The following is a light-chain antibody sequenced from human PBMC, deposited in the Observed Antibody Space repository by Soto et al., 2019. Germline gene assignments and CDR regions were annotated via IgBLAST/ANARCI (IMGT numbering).Light chain of an antibody. CDR1: QSVGSY. V-gene: IGKV3-11*01. CDR2: DAS. J-gene: IGKJ2*01. Sequence: EIVLTQSPATLSLSPGERATLSCRASQSVGSYLAWYQQKPGQAPRLLIYDASNSATGIPARFSGSGSGTDFTLTISSLEPEDVAVYYCQQRSNWPPLYTFGQGTKLEIK. CDR3: QQRSNWPPLYT.